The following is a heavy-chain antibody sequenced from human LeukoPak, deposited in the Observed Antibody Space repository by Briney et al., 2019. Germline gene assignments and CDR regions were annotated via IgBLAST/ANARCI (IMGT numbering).Heavy chain of an antibody. CDR3: ARGGPYIVVVPAAMNY. CDR1: GYTFSGYA. V-gene: IGHV1-3*01. J-gene: IGHJ4*02. Sequence: GASVKVSCKASGYTFSGYAVHWVRQAPGQRLEWMGWINAGDGNTKYSQKFQGRVTITRDTSASTAYMELSSLRSEDTAVYYCARGGPYIVVVPAAMNYWGQGTLVTVSS. CDR2: INAGDGNT. D-gene: IGHD2-2*01.